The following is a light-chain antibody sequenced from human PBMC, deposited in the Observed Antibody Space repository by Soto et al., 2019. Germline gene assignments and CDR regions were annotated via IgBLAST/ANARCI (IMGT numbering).Light chain of an antibody. V-gene: IGKV3-15*01. Sequence: EIVMTQSPATLSVSPGERATLSCRASQSVSSNLAWYQQKPGQAPRLLIYGASTRATGIPARFSGSGSGTEFTRTISSRESEDFAVYYCQHYNNWRWTFGQGTKVEIK. J-gene: IGKJ1*01. CDR1: QSVSSN. CDR3: QHYNNWRWT. CDR2: GAS.